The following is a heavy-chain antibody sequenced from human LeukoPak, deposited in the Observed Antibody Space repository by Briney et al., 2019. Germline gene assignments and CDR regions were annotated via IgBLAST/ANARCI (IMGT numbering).Heavy chain of an antibody. Sequence: PSETLSLTCAVHGGSFSGYYWSWIRQPPGKGLEWIGEINHSGSTNYNPSLKSRVTISVDTSKNQFSLKLSSVTAADTAVYYCARGHTYYDFWSGYFDAFDIWGQGTMVTVSS. CDR2: INHSGST. V-gene: IGHV4-34*01. CDR3: ARGHTYYDFWSGYFDAFDI. D-gene: IGHD3-3*01. CDR1: GGSFSGYY. J-gene: IGHJ3*02.